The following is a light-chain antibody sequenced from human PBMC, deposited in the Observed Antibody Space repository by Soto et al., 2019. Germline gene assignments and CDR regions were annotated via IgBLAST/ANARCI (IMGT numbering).Light chain of an antibody. CDR3: QQYGNSPIT. Sequence: DILVTQSPLTLPVTPGETASISCRSSQSLLHSNGYNYLDWYQQKPGQAPRLLIYGTSSRATGIPDRFSGSGSGTDFTLTISRLEPEDFAVYYCQQYGNSPITFGQGTRLEIK. CDR2: GTS. V-gene: IGKV3-20*01. J-gene: IGKJ5*01. CDR1: QSLLHSNGYNY.